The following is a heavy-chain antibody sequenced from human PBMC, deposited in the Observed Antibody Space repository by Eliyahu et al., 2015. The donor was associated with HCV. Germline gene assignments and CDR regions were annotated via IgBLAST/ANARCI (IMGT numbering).Heavy chain of an antibody. CDR3: AKETRNSGYVYYYYGMDV. D-gene: IGHD5-12*01. CDR1: GFTFSXXX. Sequence: QVQLVXSGGGVVQPGRSLRLSCAASGFTFSXXXMHWVRQAPGKGLEWGAVISYDGSNKXXADSVKGRFTISRDNSKNTLYLQMNSLRAEDTAVYYCAKETRNSGYVYYYYGMDVWGQGTTVTVSS. J-gene: IGHJ6*02. V-gene: IGHV3-30*18. CDR2: ISYDGSNK.